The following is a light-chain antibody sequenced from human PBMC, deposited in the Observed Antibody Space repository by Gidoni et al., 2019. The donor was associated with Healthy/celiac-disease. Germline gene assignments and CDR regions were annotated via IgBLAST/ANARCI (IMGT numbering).Light chain of an antibody. CDR1: PDISNY. Sequence: DIQMTQSPSSLSASVGDRVTITCQASPDISNYLNWYQQKPGKSPKLLIYDASNLETGVPSRFSGSGSGTDFTFTISILQPEDIATYYCQQYDNLPFTFGPGTKVDIK. CDR2: DAS. CDR3: QQYDNLPFT. J-gene: IGKJ3*01. V-gene: IGKV1-33*01.